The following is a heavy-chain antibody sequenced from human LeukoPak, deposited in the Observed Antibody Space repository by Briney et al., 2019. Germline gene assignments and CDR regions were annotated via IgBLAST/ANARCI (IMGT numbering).Heavy chain of an antibody. Sequence: GGSLRLSCAASGFTFSSYAMSWVRQAPGKGLEWVSAISGSGGSTYYADSVKGRFTISRDNSKNTLYLQMNSLRAEDTAVYYCAKSGPAMIVEVTESDYWGQGTLVTVSS. CDR2: ISGSGGST. CDR3: AKSGPAMIVEVTESDY. J-gene: IGHJ4*02. V-gene: IGHV3-23*01. CDR1: GFTFSSYA. D-gene: IGHD3-22*01.